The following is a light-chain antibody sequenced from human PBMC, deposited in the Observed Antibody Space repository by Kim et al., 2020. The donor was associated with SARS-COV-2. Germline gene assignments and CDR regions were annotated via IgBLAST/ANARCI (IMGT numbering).Light chain of an antibody. CDR3: QHRQT. Sequence: STLSASVEDRVTLPCLASQSVSRWLAWYQKKPGKAPKFLIYDGSNLQSGVPSRFSGSGSGTEFPLTISSLQPDDFSIYYCQHRQTFGQGTKVDIK. CDR1: QSVSRW. J-gene: IGKJ1*01. V-gene: IGKV1-5*01. CDR2: DGS.